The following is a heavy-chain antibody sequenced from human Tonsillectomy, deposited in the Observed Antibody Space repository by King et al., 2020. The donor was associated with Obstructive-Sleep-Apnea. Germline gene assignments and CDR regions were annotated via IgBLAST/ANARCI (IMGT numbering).Heavy chain of an antibody. CDR1: GGSISSSTYY. D-gene: IGHD2-15*01. CDR3: ARGRVVVVAARKWVDP. V-gene: IGHV4-39*06. J-gene: IGHJ5*02. CDR2: INYSGST. Sequence: RLQLQESGPGLVKPWETLSLTCSVSGGSISSSTYYWGWIRQPPGKGLEWIGSINYSGSTYYNPSLKSRVTISVDTSKNQFSLKLSSVTAADTAVYYCARGRVVVVAARKWVDPWGQGTLVTVSS.